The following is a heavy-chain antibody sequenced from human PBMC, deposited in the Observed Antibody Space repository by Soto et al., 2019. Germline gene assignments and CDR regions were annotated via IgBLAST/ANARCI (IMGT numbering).Heavy chain of an antibody. CDR2: MNPNSGNT. CDR3: ARGKDDILTGYYYYYYMDV. D-gene: IGHD3-9*01. J-gene: IGHJ6*03. CDR1: GYTFTSYD. V-gene: IGHV1-8*01. Sequence: ASVKVSCKASGYTFTSYDINWVRQATGQGLEWMGWMNPNSGNTGYAQKFQGRVTMTRNTSISTAYMELSSLRSEDTAVYYCARGKDDILTGYYYYYYMDVWGKGTTVTVSS.